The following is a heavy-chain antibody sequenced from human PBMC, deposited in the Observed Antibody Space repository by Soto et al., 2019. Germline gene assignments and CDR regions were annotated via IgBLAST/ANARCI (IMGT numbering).Heavy chain of an antibody. V-gene: IGHV4-30-2*01. D-gene: IGHD6-19*01. Sequence: QLQLQESGSGLVKPSQTLSLTCAVSGGSISSGGYSWSWIRQPQGKGLEWIGYIYNSVSNYYNPSPKRRVTISVYRSKYKYSLKLSSVTAADSAVDYCASAGGLGAVAADYWGQGTLVTVSA. CDR3: ASAGGLGAVAADY. J-gene: IGHJ4*02. CDR2: IYNSVSN. CDR1: GGSISSGGYS.